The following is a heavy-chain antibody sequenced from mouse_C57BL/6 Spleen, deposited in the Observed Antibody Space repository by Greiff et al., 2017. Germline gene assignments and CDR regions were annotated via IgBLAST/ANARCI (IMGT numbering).Heavy chain of an antibody. CDR3: ARSRHYYGSSPYAMDY. J-gene: IGHJ4*01. V-gene: IGHV1-82*01. Sequence: QVQLQQSGPELVKPGASVKISCKASGYAFSSSWMNWVKQRPGKGLEWIGRIYPGDGDTNYNGKFKGKATLTADKSSSTAYMQLSSLTSEDSAVYFCARSRHYYGSSPYAMDYWGQGTSVTVSS. CDR2: IYPGDGDT. CDR1: GYAFSSSW. D-gene: IGHD1-1*01.